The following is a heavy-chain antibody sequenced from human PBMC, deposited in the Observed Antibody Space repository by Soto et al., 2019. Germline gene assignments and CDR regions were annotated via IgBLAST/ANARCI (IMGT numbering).Heavy chain of an antibody. J-gene: IGHJ6*02. CDR2: ISSSSSTI. CDR3: ASNMITMIVGGMGV. Sequence: GGSLRLSCAASGFTFSSYRMNWVRQAPGKGLEWVSYISSSSSTIYYADSVKGRFTISRDNAKNSLYLQMNSLRAEDTAVYYCASNMITMIVGGMGVWGQGTTVTVSS. V-gene: IGHV3-48*01. D-gene: IGHD3-22*01. CDR1: GFTFSSYR.